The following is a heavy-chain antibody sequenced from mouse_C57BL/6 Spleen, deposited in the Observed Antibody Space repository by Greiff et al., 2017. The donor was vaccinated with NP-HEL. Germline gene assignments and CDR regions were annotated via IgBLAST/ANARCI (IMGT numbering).Heavy chain of an antibody. CDR2: IDPNSGGT. CDR3: ARGDSHTSYWYFDV. CDR1: GYTFTSYW. V-gene: IGHV1-72*01. J-gene: IGHJ1*03. D-gene: IGHD3-3*01. Sequence: VQLQQPGAELVKPGASVKLSCKASGYTFTSYWMHWVKQRPGRGLEWIGGIDPNSGGTKYNETFKSKATLTVDKPSSTAYMQLSSLTSEDSAVYDSARGDSHTSYWYFDVWGTGTTVTVSS.